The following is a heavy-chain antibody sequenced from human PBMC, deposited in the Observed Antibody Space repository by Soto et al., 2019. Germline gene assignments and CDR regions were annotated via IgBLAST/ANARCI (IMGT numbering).Heavy chain of an antibody. D-gene: IGHD5-18*01. V-gene: IGHV3-74*01. Sequence: EVQLVESGGGLVQPGGSLRLSCAASGFTFSSYCMHWVRQAPGKGLVWVSRINSDGSSTSYADSVKGRFTISRDNAKNTLYLQINSLRAEDTAVYYCARVPMVKLKYYYYYYMDVWGKGTTVTVSS. CDR1: GFTFSSYC. CDR2: INSDGSST. J-gene: IGHJ6*03. CDR3: ARVPMVKLKYYYYYYMDV.